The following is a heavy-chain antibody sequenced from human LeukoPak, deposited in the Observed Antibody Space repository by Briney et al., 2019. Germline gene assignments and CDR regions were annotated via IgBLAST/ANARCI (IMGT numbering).Heavy chain of an antibody. CDR3: ARHPPGYSSGWVDY. D-gene: IGHD6-19*01. CDR1: GYSISSGYY. V-gene: IGHV4-59*08. CDR2: IYYSGST. Sequence: AETLSLTCTVAGYSISSGYYWSWIRQPPGKGLEWIGYIYYSGSTNYNPSLKRRVTISVDTSKNQFSLKLSSVTAADTAVYYCARHPPGYSSGWVDYWGQGTLVTVSS. J-gene: IGHJ4*02.